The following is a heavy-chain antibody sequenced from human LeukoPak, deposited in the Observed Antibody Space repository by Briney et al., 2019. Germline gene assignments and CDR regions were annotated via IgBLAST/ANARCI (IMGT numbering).Heavy chain of an antibody. CDR3: AKSIEGSGSYYDSYFDY. CDR1: GFTFDDYA. CDR2: ISWNSGSI. Sequence: GGSLRLSCAASGFTFDDYAMYWVRQAPGKGLEWVSGISWNSGSIGYADSVKGRFTISRDNAKNSLYLQMISLRVEDTALYYCAKSIEGSGSYYDSYFDYWGQGTLVTVSS. D-gene: IGHD3-10*01. J-gene: IGHJ4*02. V-gene: IGHV3-9*01.